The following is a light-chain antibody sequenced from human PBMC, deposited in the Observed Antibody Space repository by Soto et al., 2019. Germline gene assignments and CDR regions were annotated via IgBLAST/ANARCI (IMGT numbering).Light chain of an antibody. CDR2: DAS. V-gene: IGKV3-11*01. CDR3: EQRSNWPLT. Sequence: IVLTQSPATLSLSPGETATLSCRASPSVSSYVAWYQQKPGQAPRLIIYDASNSATGNPARFSGSGSGAYFTLTSSSLEPEDFAVYYWEQRSNWPLTFGQGTRLESK. J-gene: IGKJ5*01. CDR1: PSVSSY.